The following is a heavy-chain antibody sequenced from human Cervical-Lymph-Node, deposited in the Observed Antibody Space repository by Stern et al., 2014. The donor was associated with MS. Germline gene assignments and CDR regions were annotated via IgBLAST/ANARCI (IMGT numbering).Heavy chain of an antibody. D-gene: IGHD3-10*01. CDR1: GGTFSSYA. CDR2: IIPMFGTA. V-gene: IGHV1-69*01. CDR3: ASSVGELTPEAV. Sequence: QMQLMQSGAEVKKPGSSVRVSCKASGGTFSSYAISWVRQAPGQGLEWMGGIIPMFGTANYAQKFQGRVTITADDSTTTAYMEVSSLRSEDTAVYYCASSVGELTPEAVWGQGTTVTVFS. J-gene: IGHJ6*02.